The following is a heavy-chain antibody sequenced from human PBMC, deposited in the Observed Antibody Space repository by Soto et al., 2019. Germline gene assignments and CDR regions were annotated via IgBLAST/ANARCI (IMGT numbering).Heavy chain of an antibody. Sequence: QLQLQESGPGLVKPSETLSLSCTVSGGSISSSRSSSYYWGWIRQPPGKGLEWIGSIYYTGNTYYNPSLKSRVTVSVDTSRNQFSLKVNSVTAADTAVYYCARHFPVLASIDDWGQGTLVTVSS. CDR3: ARHFPVLASIDD. V-gene: IGHV4-39*01. D-gene: IGHD2-8*01. CDR2: IYYTGNT. J-gene: IGHJ4*02. CDR1: GGSISSSRSSSYY.